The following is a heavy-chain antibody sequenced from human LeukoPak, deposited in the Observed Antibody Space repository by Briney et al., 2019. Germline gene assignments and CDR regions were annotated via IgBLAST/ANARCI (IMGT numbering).Heavy chain of an antibody. D-gene: IGHD3-10*01. CDR2: IYCSGST. Sequence: ETLCLTCTVSGGSISSYYWSWIRQPPGKGLEWIGYIYCSGSTNYNPSLKSRVTISVDTSKNQFSLKLSSVTAADTAVYYCASGAYYYGSGTGWFDPWGQGTLVTVSS. CDR3: ASGAYYYGSGTGWFDP. CDR1: GGSISSYY. J-gene: IGHJ5*02. V-gene: IGHV4-59*01.